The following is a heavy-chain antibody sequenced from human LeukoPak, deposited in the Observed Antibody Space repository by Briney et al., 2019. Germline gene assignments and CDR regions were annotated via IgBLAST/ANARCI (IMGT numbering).Heavy chain of an antibody. D-gene: IGHD3-3*01. V-gene: IGHV4-59*01. CDR1: GGSFSGYY. CDR3: ARSVYDFWSGYSRGAFDI. CDR2: IYYSGST. Sequence: PSETLSLTCAVYGGSFSGYYWSWIRQPPGKGLEWIGYIYYSGSTNYNPSLKSRVTISVDTSKNQFSLKLSSVTAADTAVYYCARSVYDFWSGYSRGAFDIWGQGTMVTVSS. J-gene: IGHJ3*02.